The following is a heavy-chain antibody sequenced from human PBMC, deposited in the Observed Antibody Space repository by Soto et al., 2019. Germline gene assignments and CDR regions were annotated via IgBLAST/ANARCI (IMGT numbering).Heavy chain of an antibody. V-gene: IGHV1-69*13. CDR2: IIPIFGTA. CDR3: ARDQDDAYCSGGSCPRSFDY. CDR1: GGTFSSYA. Sequence: SVKVSCKASGGTFSSYAISWVRQAPGQGLEWMGGIIPIFGTANYAQKFQGRVTITADESTSTAYMELSSLRSDDTAVYYCARDQDDAYCSGGSCPRSFDYWGQGTLVTVSS. J-gene: IGHJ4*02. D-gene: IGHD2-15*01.